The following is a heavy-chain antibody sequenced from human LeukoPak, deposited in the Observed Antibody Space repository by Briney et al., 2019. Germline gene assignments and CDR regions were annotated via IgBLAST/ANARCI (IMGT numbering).Heavy chain of an antibody. CDR3: TRDPAYYLRYGYFDY. V-gene: IGHV3-21*01. D-gene: IGHD1-26*01. Sequence: GGSLRLSCATSGFTFNNYYMTWVRQAPGKGLEWVSSINSVGSHIYYRDSVKGRFTISRDNAKNSVYLQMNNLRAADTALYYCTRDPAYYLRYGYFDYWGQGILVTVSS. CDR1: GFTFNNYY. J-gene: IGHJ4*03. CDR2: INSVGSHI.